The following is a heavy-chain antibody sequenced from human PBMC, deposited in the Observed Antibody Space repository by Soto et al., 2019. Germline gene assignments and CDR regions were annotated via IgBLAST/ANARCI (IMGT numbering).Heavy chain of an antibody. CDR1: GYSISSGYY. CDR3: ARAPQYFNERSGSWFDP. J-gene: IGHJ5*02. D-gene: IGHD3-22*01. CDR2: IYHSAHT. Sequence: PSETLSLTCAVSGYSISSGYYWGWIRQPPGKGLGCIGRIYHSAHTCYTPSLKNLVARSSYTSKNQFSRDQSSVTAPDTAEYYFARAPQYFNERSGSWFDPWGQGTLVTVSS. V-gene: IGHV4-38-2*01.